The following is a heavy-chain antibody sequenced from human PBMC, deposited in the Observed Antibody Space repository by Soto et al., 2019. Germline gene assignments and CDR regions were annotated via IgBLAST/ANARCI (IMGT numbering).Heavy chain of an antibody. J-gene: IGHJ5*02. CDR1: GGSISSGDYY. V-gene: IGHV4-30-4*01. CDR2: IYYSGST. CDR3: ARDVVVGQYNWFDP. D-gene: IGHD2-15*01. Sequence: PSETLSLTCTFSGGSISSGDYYWSWIRQPPGKGLEWIGYIYYSGSTYYNPSLKSRVTISVDTSKNQFSLKLSSVTAADTAVYYCARDVVVGQYNWFDPWGQGTLVTVSS.